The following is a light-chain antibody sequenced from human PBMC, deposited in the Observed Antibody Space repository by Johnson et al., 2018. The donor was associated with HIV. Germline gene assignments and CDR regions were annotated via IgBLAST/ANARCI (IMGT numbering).Light chain of an antibody. J-gene: IGLJ1*01. CDR2: ETN. CDR3: GAWDSSLSAYV. Sequence: QFVLTQPPSVSAAPGQTVTISCSGSSSNVGSSFVSWYRQVPGTAPKLLIYETNNRPSGIPDRFSGSKSGTSATLGITGLQTGDEADYYCGAWDSSLSAYVFGTGTQVTV. CDR1: SSNVGSSF. V-gene: IGLV1-51*02.